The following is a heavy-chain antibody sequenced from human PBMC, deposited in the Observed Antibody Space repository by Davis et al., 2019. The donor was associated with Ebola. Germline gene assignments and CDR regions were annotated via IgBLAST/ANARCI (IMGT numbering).Heavy chain of an antibody. V-gene: IGHV3-21*01. Sequence: GESLKISCAASGFTFSSYSMNWVRQAPGKGLEWVSSISSSSSYIYYADSVKGRFTISRDNAKNSLYLQMNSLRAEDTAVYYCARDVLDDAFDIWGQGTMVTVSS. CDR1: GFTFSSYS. CDR2: ISSSSSYI. D-gene: IGHD2-15*01. CDR3: ARDVLDDAFDI. J-gene: IGHJ3*02.